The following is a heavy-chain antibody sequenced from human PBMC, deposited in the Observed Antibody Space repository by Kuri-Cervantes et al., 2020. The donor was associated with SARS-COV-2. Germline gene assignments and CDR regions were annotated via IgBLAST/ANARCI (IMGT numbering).Heavy chain of an antibody. CDR3: VSYSSGWYYGS. D-gene: IGHD6-19*01. J-gene: IGHJ4*02. Sequence: SETLSLTCTVSGGSVSSGSYYWSRIRQPPGKGLEWIGYIYYSGSTNYNPSLKSRVTISVDTSKNQFSLKLSSVTAADTAVYYCVSYSSGWYYGSWGQGTRVTVSS. CDR2: IYYSGST. V-gene: IGHV4-61*01. CDR1: GGSVSSGSYY.